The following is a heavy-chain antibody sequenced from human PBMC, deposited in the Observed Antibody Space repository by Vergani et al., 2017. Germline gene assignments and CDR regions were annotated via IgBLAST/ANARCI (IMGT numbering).Heavy chain of an antibody. J-gene: IGHJ4*02. CDR3: ARDHYDSSGYYY. CDR2: IIPILGIA. CDR1: GGTFSSYT. V-gene: IGHV1-69*08. Sequence: QVQLVQSGAEVKKPGSSVKVSCKASGGTFSSYTISWVRQAPGQGLEWMGRIIPILGIANYAQKFQGRVTITADKSTSTAYMELSSLRSEDTAVYYGARDHYDSSGYYYWGQGTLVTVSS. D-gene: IGHD3-22*01.